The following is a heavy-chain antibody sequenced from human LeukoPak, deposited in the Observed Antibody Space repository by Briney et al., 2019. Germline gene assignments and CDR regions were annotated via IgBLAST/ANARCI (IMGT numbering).Heavy chain of an antibody. V-gene: IGHV4-34*01. CDR2: INPSGST. CDR3: ARRRGYGYQLLPRTYYFDY. J-gene: IGHJ4*02. CDR1: GGSFSGYY. Sequence: SETLSLTCAVYGGSFSGYYWSWIRQPPGKGLEWIGEINPSGSTNYNPSLKSRVTISVDTSKNQFSLKLSSVTAADTAVYYCARRRGYGYQLLPRTYYFDYWGQGTLVTVSS. D-gene: IGHD2-2*01.